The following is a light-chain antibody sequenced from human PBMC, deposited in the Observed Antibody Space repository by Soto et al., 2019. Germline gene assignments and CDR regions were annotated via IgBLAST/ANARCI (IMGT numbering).Light chain of an antibody. J-gene: IGLJ7*01. V-gene: IGLV2-23*01. CDR2: EDD. CDR3: CLYLGGTIV. CDR1: SGDVGNYNL. Sequence: QSVLTQPASVSGSPGQSITISCSGVSGDVGNYNLVSWYQQYPGKAPALLIYEDDKRPSGVSNRFSGSKSDSTASLTISGLQAEDEADYYCCLYLGGTIVFGGGTQLTVL.